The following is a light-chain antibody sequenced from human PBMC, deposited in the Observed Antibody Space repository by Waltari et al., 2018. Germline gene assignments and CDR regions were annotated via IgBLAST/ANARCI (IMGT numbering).Light chain of an antibody. CDR3: QQYDSFPYT. V-gene: IGKV1-5*03. CDR2: KAS. J-gene: IGKJ2*01. CDR1: QSINSW. Sequence: DIQMTQSPSTLSASIGDRVTFTCRASQSINSWLAWYQQKPGKAPKLLIYKASNLDSGVPSRFSGSGAGTEVTVTISSLQPDDLATYYCQQYDSFPYTFGQGTKLEIK.